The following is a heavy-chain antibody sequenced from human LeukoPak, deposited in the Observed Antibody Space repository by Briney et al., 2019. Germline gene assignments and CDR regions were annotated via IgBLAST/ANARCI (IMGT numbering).Heavy chain of an antibody. J-gene: IGHJ4*02. V-gene: IGHV3-21*01. D-gene: IGHD3-22*01. CDR3: ARVYDSSGYYFPFFDY. CDR1: GFTFSSYS. CDR2: ISSSSSYI. Sequence: SGGSLRLSCAASGFTFSSYSMNWVRQAPGKGLEWVSSISSSSSYIYYADSVKGRFTISRDSAKNSLYLQMNSLRAEDTAVYYCARVYDSSGYYFPFFDYWGQGTLVTVSS.